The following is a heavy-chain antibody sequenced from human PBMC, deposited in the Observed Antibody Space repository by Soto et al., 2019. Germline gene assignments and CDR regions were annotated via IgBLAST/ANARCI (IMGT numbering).Heavy chain of an antibody. D-gene: IGHD6-19*01. CDR3: ARQGGAVAGVDWFDP. CDR2: IYYSGST. Sequence: SETLSLTCTVSGGSISSSSYYWGWIRQPPGKGLEWIGSIYYSGSTYYNPSLKSRVTISVDTSKNQFSLKLSSVTAADTAVYYCARQGGAVAGVDWFDPWGQGTLVTVSS. J-gene: IGHJ5*02. V-gene: IGHV4-39*01. CDR1: GGSISSSSYY.